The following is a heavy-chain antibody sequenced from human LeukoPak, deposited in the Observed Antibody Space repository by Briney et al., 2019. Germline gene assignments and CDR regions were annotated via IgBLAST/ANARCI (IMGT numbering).Heavy chain of an antibody. CDR1: RFTVNSND. V-gene: IGHV3-66*01. Sequence: GGSLRLSCAASRFTVNSNDMSWIRQAPGRGLEWVSIIHIGNGTDYADSVKGRFTISRDDSRNTLYLQMNSLRVEDTAVYYCATDWPLDHWGRGTLVTVSS. CDR2: IHIGNGT. CDR3: ATDWPLDH. D-gene: IGHD3/OR15-3a*01. J-gene: IGHJ4*02.